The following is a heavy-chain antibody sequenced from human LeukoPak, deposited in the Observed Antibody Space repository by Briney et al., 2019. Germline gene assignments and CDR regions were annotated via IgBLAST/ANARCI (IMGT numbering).Heavy chain of an antibody. CDR3: AKDSALLWFGELLPPDYYMDV. D-gene: IGHD3-10*01. Sequence: GSLRLSCAASGFTFSSYGMHWVRQAPGKGLEWVAVIWYDGSNKYYADSVKGRFTISRDNSKNTLYLQMNSLRAEDTAVYYCAKDSALLWFGELLPPDYYMDVWGKGTTVTVSS. J-gene: IGHJ6*03. V-gene: IGHV3-33*06. CDR1: GFTFSSYG. CDR2: IWYDGSNK.